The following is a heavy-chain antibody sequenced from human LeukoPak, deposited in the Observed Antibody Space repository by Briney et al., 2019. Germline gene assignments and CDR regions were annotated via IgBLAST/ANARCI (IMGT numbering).Heavy chain of an antibody. CDR1: GYTLTELS. CDR2: FDPEDGET. D-gene: IGHD4-11*01. V-gene: IGHV1-24*01. J-gene: IGHJ5*02. Sequence: ASVKVSCKVSGYTLTELSMHWVRQAPGKGLEWMGGFDPEDGETVYAQKFQGRVTMTEDTSTDTAYMELSSLRSEDTAVYYCAKDPDYSNYGWFDPWGQGTLVTVSS. CDR3: AKDPDYSNYGWFDP.